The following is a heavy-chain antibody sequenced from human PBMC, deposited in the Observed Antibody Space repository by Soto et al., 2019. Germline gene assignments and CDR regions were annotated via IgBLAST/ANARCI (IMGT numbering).Heavy chain of an antibody. CDR2: IYYSGST. D-gene: IGHD3-10*01. V-gene: IGHV4-31*03. CDR1: GGSISSGGYY. J-gene: IGHJ6*02. CDR3: ARDRRGGFGELTPGGMDV. Sequence: SETLSLTCTVSGGSISSGGYYWSWIRQHPGKGLEWIGYIYYSGSTYYNPSLKSRVTILVDTSKNQFSLKLSSVTAADTAVYYCARDRRGGFGELTPGGMDVWGQGTTVTVSS.